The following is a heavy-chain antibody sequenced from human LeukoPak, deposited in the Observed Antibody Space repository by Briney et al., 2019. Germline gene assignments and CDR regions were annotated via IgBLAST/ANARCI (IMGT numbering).Heavy chain of an antibody. CDR2: IYSGGST. Sequence: GGSLRLSCAASGFTFSDYYMSWIRQAPGKGLEWVSVIYSGGSTYYADSVKGRFTISRDNSRNTLYLQMNSLRAEDTAVYYCARGGQLWSHAYDYWGQGTLVTVSS. V-gene: IGHV3-53*01. CDR3: ARGGQLWSHAYDY. D-gene: IGHD5-18*01. CDR1: GFTFSDYY. J-gene: IGHJ4*02.